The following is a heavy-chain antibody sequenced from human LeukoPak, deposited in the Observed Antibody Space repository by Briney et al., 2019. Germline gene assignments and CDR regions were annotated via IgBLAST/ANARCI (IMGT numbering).Heavy chain of an antibody. CDR2: ISAYNGNT. CDR1: GYTFTSYA. CDR3: ARDRYRVGATAWYFDL. D-gene: IGHD1-26*01. Sequence: ASVKVSCKASGYTFTSYAISWVRQAPGQGLERMGWISAYNGNTNYAQKLQGRVTMTRDTSTSTVYMELSSLRSEDTAVYYCARDRYRVGATAWYFDLWGRGTLVTVSS. V-gene: IGHV1-18*01. J-gene: IGHJ2*01.